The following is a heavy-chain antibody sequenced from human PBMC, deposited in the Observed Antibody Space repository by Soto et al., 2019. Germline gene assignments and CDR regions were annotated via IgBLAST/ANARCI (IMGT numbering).Heavy chain of an antibody. V-gene: IGHV3-74*01. CDR2: INSDGSST. D-gene: IGHD2-2*01. CDR3: ARAPYGLGYCSSTSRYAYYYGMDV. J-gene: IGHJ6*02. Sequence: PGGSLRLSCAASGFTFSSYWMHWVRQAPGKGLVWVSRINSDGSSTSYADSVKGRFTISRDNAKNTLYLQMNSLRAEDTAVYYCARAPYGLGYCSSTSRYAYYYGMDVWGQGTTVTVSS. CDR1: GFTFSSYW.